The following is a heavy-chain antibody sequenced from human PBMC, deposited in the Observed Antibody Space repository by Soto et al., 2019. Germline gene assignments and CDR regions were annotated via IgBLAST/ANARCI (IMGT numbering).Heavy chain of an antibody. Sequence: SETLCLTCTVSGGSISSGGYYWSWIRQHPGKGLEWIGYIYYSGSTYYNPSLKSRVTISVDTSKNQFSLKLSSVTAADTAVYYCARVTVTYASLDYWGQGTLVTVSS. CDR3: ARVTVTYASLDY. CDR1: GGSISSGGYY. CDR2: IYYSGST. D-gene: IGHD4-17*01. V-gene: IGHV4-31*03. J-gene: IGHJ4*02.